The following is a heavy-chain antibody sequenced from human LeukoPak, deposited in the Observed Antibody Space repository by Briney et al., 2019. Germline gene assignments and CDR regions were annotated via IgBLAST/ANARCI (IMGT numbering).Heavy chain of an antibody. CDR2: ISGSGGST. Sequence: GGSLRLSCAASGFTFSSYAMSWVRQAPGKGLEWVSAISGSGGSTYYADSVKGRFTISRDNSKNTLYLQMNSLRAEDTAVYYCAKDFVLMVYAIGDYWGQGTQVTVSS. CDR3: AKDFVLMVYAIGDY. J-gene: IGHJ4*02. CDR1: GFTFSSYA. V-gene: IGHV3-23*01. D-gene: IGHD2-8*01.